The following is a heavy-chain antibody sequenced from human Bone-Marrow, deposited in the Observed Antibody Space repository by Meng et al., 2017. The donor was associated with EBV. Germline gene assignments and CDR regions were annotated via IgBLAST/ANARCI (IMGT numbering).Heavy chain of an antibody. CDR3: ARDGCSGGSCYHKFDY. D-gene: IGHD2-15*01. V-gene: IGHV1-3*01. J-gene: IGHJ4*02. CDR2: INAGNGNT. Sequence: VPRGHAGAEVKKPWASVKVSCKASGYTFTSYAMHWVRQAPGQRLEWMGWINAGNGNTKYSQKFQGRVTITRDTSASTAYMELSSLRSEDTAVYYCARDGCSGGSCYHKFDYWGQGTLVTVSS. CDR1: GYTFTSYA.